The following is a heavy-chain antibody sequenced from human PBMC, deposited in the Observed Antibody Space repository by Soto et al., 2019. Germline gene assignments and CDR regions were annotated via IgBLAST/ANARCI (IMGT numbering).Heavy chain of an antibody. CDR1: GGTFSSYA. CDR2: IIPIFGTA. J-gene: IGHJ5*02. Sequence: QVQLVQSGAEVKKPGSSVKVSCKASGGTFSSYAISWVRQAPGQGLEWMGGIIPIFGTANYAQKFQGRVTIIEDEYTSTAYMELSSLRSEDTAVYYCAREGTADAICVTPNWFDPWGQGTLVTVSS. V-gene: IGHV1-69*01. D-gene: IGHD3-3*01. CDR3: AREGTADAICVTPNWFDP.